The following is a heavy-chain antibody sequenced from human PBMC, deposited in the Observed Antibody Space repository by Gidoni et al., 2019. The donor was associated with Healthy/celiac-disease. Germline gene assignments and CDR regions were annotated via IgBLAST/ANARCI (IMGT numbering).Heavy chain of an antibody. J-gene: IGHJ3*02. D-gene: IGHD5-18*01. V-gene: IGHV3-21*01. CDR3: ARDGTGGTQQLWPRVAFDI. Sequence: EVQLVESGGGLVKPGGSLRLSCAASGFTSSSYSMNWVRQAPGKGLELVSSISSSSSYIYYADSVKGRFTISRDNAKNSLYLQMNSLRAEDTAVYYCARDGTGGTQQLWPRVAFDIWGQGTMVTVSS. CDR1: GFTSSSYS. CDR2: ISSSSSYI.